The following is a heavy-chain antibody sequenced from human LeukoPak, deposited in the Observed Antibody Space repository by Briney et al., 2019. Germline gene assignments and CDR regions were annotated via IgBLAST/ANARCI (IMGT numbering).Heavy chain of an antibody. CDR2: ISWNSGSM. Sequence: GRSLTLSCAASGLIFYDYAMHCVRQAPGKGLEWVACISWNSGSMDYGDSVKGRFTISRDNAKNSVYLQMNNVRSEDTAFYYCAKDIGSLTYWYDDSNYSGAHDYCGQGTLVTVSS. CDR1: GLIFYDYA. D-gene: IGHD3-22*01. J-gene: IGHJ4*02. CDR3: AKDIGSLTYWYDDSNYSGAHDY. V-gene: IGHV3-9*01.